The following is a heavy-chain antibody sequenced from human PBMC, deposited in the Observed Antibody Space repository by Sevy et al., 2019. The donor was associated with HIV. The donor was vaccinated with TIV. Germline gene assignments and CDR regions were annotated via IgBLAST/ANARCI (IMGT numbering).Heavy chain of an antibody. CDR2: ISSSPSYI. J-gene: IGHJ3*02. CDR3: ARDRPSYYHSSGTTRGDAFDI. Sequence: GGSLRLSCAASGITFSFYTMNWVRQAPGKGLEWVSSISSSPSYIYYADSVSGRFTISRDNAKNSLYLQMNTLRAEDTALYYCARDRPSYYHSSGTTRGDAFDIWGPGTMVTVSS. CDR1: GITFSFYT. D-gene: IGHD3-22*01. V-gene: IGHV3-21*01.